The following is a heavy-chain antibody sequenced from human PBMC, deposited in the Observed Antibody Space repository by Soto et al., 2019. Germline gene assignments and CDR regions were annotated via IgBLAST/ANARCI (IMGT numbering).Heavy chain of an antibody. CDR1: GFTVSSGY. CDR2: LFSGGSS. V-gene: IGHV3-53*05. D-gene: IGHD6-19*01. CDR3: ARDTYSSGWYDF. J-gene: IGHJ5*01. Sequence: GGSLRLSCAASGFTVSSGYMAWVRQAPGKGLEWISVLFSGGSSYYADSVKGRFTISSDNSKNTLSLEMSSLRLEDTAVYFCARDTYSSGWYDFWGQGTLVTVSS.